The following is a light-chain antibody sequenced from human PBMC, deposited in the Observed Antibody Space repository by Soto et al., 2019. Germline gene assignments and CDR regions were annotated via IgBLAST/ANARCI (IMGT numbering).Light chain of an antibody. CDR3: QQYGNLPPTT. Sequence: EIVLTQSPATLSLSPGDRATLSCGASQSVSSRYLAWYQQKPGLAPRLPIYDASTRATGIPDRFSGSGSGTDFTITISRLEPEDFAMYYCQQYGNLPPTTFGQGTKLEIK. V-gene: IGKV3D-20*01. CDR1: QSVSSRY. CDR2: DAS. J-gene: IGKJ2*01.